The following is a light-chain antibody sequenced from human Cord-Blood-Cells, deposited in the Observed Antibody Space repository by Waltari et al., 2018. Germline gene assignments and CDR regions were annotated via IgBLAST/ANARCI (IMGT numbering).Light chain of an antibody. J-gene: IGLJ3*02. Sequence: QSVLTQPPSASGTPGQRVTTSCSGSSPNIGSNYVYLYQQLPGTAPKLLINRNNQRPSGVPDRFSGSKSGTSASLAISGLRSEDEADYYCAAWDDSLSGWVFGGGTKLTVL. CDR1: SPNIGSNY. CDR2: RNN. V-gene: IGLV1-47*01. CDR3: AAWDDSLSGWV.